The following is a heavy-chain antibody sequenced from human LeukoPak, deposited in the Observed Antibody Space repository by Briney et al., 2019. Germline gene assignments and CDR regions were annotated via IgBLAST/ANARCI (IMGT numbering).Heavy chain of an antibody. D-gene: IGHD6-19*01. J-gene: IGHJ4*02. CDR3: AKGSVAGTADLDY. CDR2: ISGSGGST. Sequence: GGSLRLSCAASGFTFSSYAMSWVRQAPGKGLEWVSAISGSGGSTYYADSVKGRFTISRDDAKNSLYLQMNSLRSEDTALYYCAKGSVAGTADLDYWGQGTLVTVSS. V-gene: IGHV3-23*01. CDR1: GFTFSSYA.